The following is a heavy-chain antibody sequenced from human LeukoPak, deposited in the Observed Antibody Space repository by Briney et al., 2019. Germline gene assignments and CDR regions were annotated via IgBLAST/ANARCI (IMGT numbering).Heavy chain of an antibody. D-gene: IGHD2-15*01. Sequence: SETLSLTCTVSSGSTNSFYWSWIRQPPGGGLEWIGYIYYSGTTNYNPSLKSRVTISIGTSKNQFSLKLSSVTAADTAVYYCVRELRWRDASHYYYMDVWGKGTTVTVSS. CDR1: SGSTNSFY. J-gene: IGHJ6*03. V-gene: IGHV4-59*01. CDR3: VRELRWRDASHYYYMDV. CDR2: IYYSGTT.